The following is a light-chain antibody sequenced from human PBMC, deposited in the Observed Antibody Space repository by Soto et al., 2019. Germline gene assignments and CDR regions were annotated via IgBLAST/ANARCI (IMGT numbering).Light chain of an antibody. CDR1: QSVSSSY. CDR3: QQYGGSPQT. CDR2: GAS. J-gene: IGKJ5*01. V-gene: IGKV3-20*01. Sequence: EIVLTQSPGTLSLSPGETATLSCRASQSVSSSYLAWYQQKPGQAPRLLIYGASSRATDIPDRFSGSGSGTDFTLIISRLEPEDFAVYYCQQYGGSPQTFGQGTRLEIK.